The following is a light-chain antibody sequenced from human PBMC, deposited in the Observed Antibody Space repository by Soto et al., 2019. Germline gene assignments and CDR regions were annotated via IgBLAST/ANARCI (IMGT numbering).Light chain of an antibody. CDR3: SSYGASSTL. V-gene: IGLV2-14*03. Sequence: QSALTQPASVSGSPGQSITISCTGSSSDIGGYVYVSWYQQHPGKAPKLLIYDVSYRPSGIPDRFSGSKSGNTASLTISGLQPEDEADYYCSSYGASSTLFGGGTKLTVL. CDR2: DVS. CDR1: SSDIGGYVY. J-gene: IGLJ2*01.